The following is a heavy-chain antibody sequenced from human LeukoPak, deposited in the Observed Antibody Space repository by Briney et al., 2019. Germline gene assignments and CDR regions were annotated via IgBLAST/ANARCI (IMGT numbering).Heavy chain of an antibody. CDR2: IYSGGST. D-gene: IGHD6-19*01. J-gene: IGHJ4*02. CDR3: ASCRSGWLYYFDY. V-gene: IGHV3-66*01. CDR1: GFTVSSNY. Sequence: GGSLRLSCAASGFTVSSNYMSWVRQAPGKGLEGVSVIYSGGSTYYADSVKGRFTISRDNSKNTLYLQMNSLRAEDTAVYYCASCRSGWLYYFDYWGQGTLVTVSS.